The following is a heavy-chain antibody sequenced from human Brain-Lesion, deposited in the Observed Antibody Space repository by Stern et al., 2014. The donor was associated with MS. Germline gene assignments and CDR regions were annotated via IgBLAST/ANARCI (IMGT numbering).Heavy chain of an antibody. CDR1: GGYISSGSSY. D-gene: IGHD5-18*01. J-gene: IGHJ4*01. CDR3: ANGYRRLDY. V-gene: IGHV4-61*02. CDR2: IHPSGSS. Sequence: QVQLQESGPGLVKPSQTLSLTCTVSGGYISSGSSYWSWLRQPAGKGLEWIGRIHPSGSSFENPSLPSHVTISMDTTNNPFSLKLTSVTAADTSVYFCANGYRRLDYWGHGALVTVSS.